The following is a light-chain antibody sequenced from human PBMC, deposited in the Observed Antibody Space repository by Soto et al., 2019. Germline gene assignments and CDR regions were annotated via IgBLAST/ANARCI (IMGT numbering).Light chain of an antibody. CDR2: EVT. CDR1: NSDIGTNNL. CDR3: YSYTGSVNLV. Sequence: QSVLTQPASVSASLGQSITITCTGGNSDIGTNNLVSWYQHHPGKGPKLIIYEVTKRPSGVSARFTGSKSGNTASLTISGLQADDEAQYYCYSYTGSVNLVFGGGTQLTVL. J-gene: IGLJ2*01. V-gene: IGLV2-23*02.